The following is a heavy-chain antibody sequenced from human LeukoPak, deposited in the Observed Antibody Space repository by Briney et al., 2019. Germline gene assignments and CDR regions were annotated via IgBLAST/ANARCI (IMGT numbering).Heavy chain of an antibody. J-gene: IGHJ4*02. CDR3: ARPNDLYSSSWYAFDY. Sequence: ASVKVSCKASGYTFTSYGISWVRQAPGQGLEWMGWISAYNGNTNYAQKLQGRVTMTTDTSTSTAYMELRSLRSDDTAVYYCARPNDLYSSSWYAFDYWGQGTLVTVSS. CDR2: ISAYNGNT. V-gene: IGHV1-18*01. CDR1: GYTFTSYG. D-gene: IGHD6-13*01.